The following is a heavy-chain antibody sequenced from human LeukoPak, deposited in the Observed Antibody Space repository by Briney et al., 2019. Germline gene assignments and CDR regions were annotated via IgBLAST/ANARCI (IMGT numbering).Heavy chain of an antibody. V-gene: IGHV3-74*01. CDR2: INSDGSST. J-gene: IGHJ6*03. CDR3: ARGGYSSSWYGDGYMDV. CDR1: GFTFSSYW. Sequence: GGSLRLSCAASGFTFSSYWMHWVRQAPGKGLVWVSRINSDGSSTSYADSVKGRFTISRDNAKNTLYLQMNSLRAEDTAVCYCARGGYSSSWYGDGYMDVWGKGTTVTVSS. D-gene: IGHD6-13*01.